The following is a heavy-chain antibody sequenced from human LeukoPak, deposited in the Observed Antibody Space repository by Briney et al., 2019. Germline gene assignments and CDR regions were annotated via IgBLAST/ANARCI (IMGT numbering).Heavy chain of an antibody. D-gene: IGHD1-26*01. CDR2: ISSSSSYI. V-gene: IGHV3-21*01. CDR3: ASTLVGALYFDY. CDR1: GFTFSSYS. Sequence: KTGGSLRLSCAASGFTFSSYSMNWVRQAPGKGLEWVSSISSSSSYIYYADSVKGRFTISRDNAKNSLYLQMNSLRAEDTAVYYCASTLVGALYFDYWGQGTLVTVSS. J-gene: IGHJ4*02.